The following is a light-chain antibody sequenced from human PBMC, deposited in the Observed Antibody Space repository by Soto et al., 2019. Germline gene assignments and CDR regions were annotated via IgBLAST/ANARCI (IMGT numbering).Light chain of an antibody. CDR1: QSISSY. CDR3: QQFSSYPLT. J-gene: IGKJ4*01. CDR2: DAS. V-gene: IGKV3-11*01. Sequence: IVLTQSPATLSLSPGERATLSCRASQSISSYLAWYQQKPGQAPRLLIYDASSRATGIPARFSGSGSGTDFTLTISRLEPEDFAVYYCQQFSSYPLTFGGGTKVEIK.